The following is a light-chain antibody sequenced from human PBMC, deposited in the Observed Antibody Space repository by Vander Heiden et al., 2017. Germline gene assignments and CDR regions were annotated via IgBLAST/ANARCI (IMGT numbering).Light chain of an antibody. CDR1: QDISNY. J-gene: IGKJ4*01. CDR3: QQVDSFPRT. V-gene: IGKV1-33*01. CDR2: DAS. Sequence: DIQMTQSPSSLSASVGDRVTITCQASQDISNYLNWYQQTPGKAPKLLIYDASNLQTGVPSRFSGSGSGTDFTLTISRLQPEDMATYYCQQVDSFPRTFGGGTKVEIK.